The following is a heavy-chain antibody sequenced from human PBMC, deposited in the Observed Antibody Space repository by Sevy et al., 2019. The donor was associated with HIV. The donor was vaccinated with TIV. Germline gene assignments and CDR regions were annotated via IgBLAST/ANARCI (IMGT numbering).Heavy chain of an antibody. Sequence: GGSLRLSCAASGFTFSSYAMHWVRQAPGKGLEWVAVISYDGSNKYYADSVKGRFTSSRDNSKNTLYLQMNSLRAEDTAVYYCARDKRAVVVPAATFDYWGQGTLVTVSS. J-gene: IGHJ4*02. CDR1: GFTFSSYA. CDR2: ISYDGSNK. CDR3: ARDKRAVVVPAATFDY. D-gene: IGHD2-2*01. V-gene: IGHV3-30-3*01.